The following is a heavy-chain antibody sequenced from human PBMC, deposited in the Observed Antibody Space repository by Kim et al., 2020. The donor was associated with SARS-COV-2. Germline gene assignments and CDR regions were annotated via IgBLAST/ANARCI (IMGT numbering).Heavy chain of an antibody. CDR1: GGSFSAYY. Sequence: SETLSLTCAVYGGSFSAYYWTWIRQPPGKGLEWIGEINHSGNTSYTPSLKSRVTISVDTSKNQLSLKLTSVTAADTAVYFCARGPNWFDPWGQGTLVSVSS. V-gene: IGHV4-34*01. J-gene: IGHJ5*02. CDR3: ARGPNWFDP. CDR2: INHSGNT.